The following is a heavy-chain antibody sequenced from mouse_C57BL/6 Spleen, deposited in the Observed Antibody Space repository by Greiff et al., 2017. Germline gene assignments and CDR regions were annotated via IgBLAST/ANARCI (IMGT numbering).Heavy chain of an antibody. CDR3: AREPYYGNYVYFDY. Sequence: EVKLQESGPGLVKPSQSLSLTCSVTGYSITSGYYWNWIRQFPGNKLEWMGYISYDGSNNYNPSLKNRISITRDTSKNQFFLKLNSVTTEDTATYYCAREPYYGNYVYFDYWGKGTTLTVSS. CDR1: GYSITSGYY. D-gene: IGHD2-10*01. V-gene: IGHV3-6*01. J-gene: IGHJ2*01. CDR2: ISYDGSN.